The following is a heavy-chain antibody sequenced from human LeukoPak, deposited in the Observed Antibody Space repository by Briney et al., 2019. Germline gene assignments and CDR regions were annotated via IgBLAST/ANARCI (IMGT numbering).Heavy chain of an antibody. V-gene: IGHV3-49*04. CDR3: TRDAPLPGLWFGELFTNYYYYYYMDV. CDR2: IRSKAYGGTT. CDR1: GFTFGDYA. D-gene: IGHD3-10*01. Sequence: GGSLRLSCTASGFTFGDYAMSWVRQAPGKGLEWVGFIRSKAYGGTTEYAASVKGRFTISRDDSKSIAYLQMNSLKTEDTAVYYCTRDAPLPGLWFGELFTNYYYYYYMDVWGKGTTVTISS. J-gene: IGHJ6*03.